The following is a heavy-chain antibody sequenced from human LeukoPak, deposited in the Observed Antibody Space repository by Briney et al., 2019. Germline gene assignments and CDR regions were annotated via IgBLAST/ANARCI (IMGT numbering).Heavy chain of an antibody. CDR1: GFTFRSFD. Sequence: GGSLRLSCAASGFTFRSFDMNWVRQAPGKGLEWVSSISITSSYIYYTDSVKGRFTISRDNAKNSLYLQMNSLRAEDTAVYFCARDPPEGGSYGLRNDYWGQGTLVTVSS. V-gene: IGHV3-21*01. D-gene: IGHD5-18*01. J-gene: IGHJ4*02. CDR3: ARDPPEGGSYGLRNDY. CDR2: ISITSSYI.